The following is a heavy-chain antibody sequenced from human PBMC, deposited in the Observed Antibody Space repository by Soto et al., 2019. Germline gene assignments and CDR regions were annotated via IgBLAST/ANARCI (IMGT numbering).Heavy chain of an antibody. CDR2: IYYSGST. CDR1: GGSISSGGYY. Sequence: PSETLSLTCTVSGGSISSGGYYWSWIRQHPEKGQERIGYIYYSGSTYYNTSLKSRVTISVDTSKNQFSLKLSSVTAADTAVYYCAYSIVGATTSPSFDYYGMDVWGQGTTVTVSS. J-gene: IGHJ6*02. D-gene: IGHD1-26*01. CDR3: AYSIVGATTSPSFDYYGMDV. V-gene: IGHV4-31*03.